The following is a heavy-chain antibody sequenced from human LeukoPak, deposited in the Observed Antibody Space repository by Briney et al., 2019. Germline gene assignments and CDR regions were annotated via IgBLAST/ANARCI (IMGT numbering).Heavy chain of an antibody. V-gene: IGHV4-34*01. J-gene: IGHJ4*02. CDR1: GGSFSGYY. CDR3: ARGGEAAGTLSTQQNGSHCDY. CDR2: INHSGST. D-gene: IGHD6-13*01. Sequence: SETLSLTCAVYGGSFSGYYWSWIRQPPGKGLEWIGEINHSGSTNYNPSLKSRVTISVDTSKNQFSLKLSSVTAADTAVYYCARGGEAAGTLSTQQNGSHCDYWGQGTLVTVSS.